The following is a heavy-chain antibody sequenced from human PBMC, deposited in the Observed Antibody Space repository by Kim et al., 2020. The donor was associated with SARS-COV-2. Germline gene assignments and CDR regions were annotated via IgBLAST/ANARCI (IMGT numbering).Heavy chain of an antibody. Sequence: SETLSLTCIVSGGSISSGGYYWNWIRQHPVRGLEWIGYISDSGNNFYSSTLKSRVTILADTSKSQFSLKLTSVTAADTAVYFCARSVPQLVPAFDIWGQGTRVTVSS. CDR1: GGSISSGGYY. V-gene: IGHV4-31*03. D-gene: IGHD1-1*01. CDR2: ISDSGNN. J-gene: IGHJ3*02. CDR3: ARSVPQLVPAFDI.